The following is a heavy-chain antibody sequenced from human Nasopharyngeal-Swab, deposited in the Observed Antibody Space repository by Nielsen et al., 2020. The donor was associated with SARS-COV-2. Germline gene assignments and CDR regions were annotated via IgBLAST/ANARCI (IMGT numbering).Heavy chain of an antibody. V-gene: IGHV5-51*01. Sequence: GESLKISCKGSGYSFTSYWIGWVRQMHGKGLEWMGIIYPGDSDTRYSPSFQGQVTISADKSISTAYLQWSSLKASDTAMYYCAGQMGLRYGYGSNYYGMDVWGQGTTVTVSS. J-gene: IGHJ6*02. CDR3: AGQMGLRYGYGSNYYGMDV. CDR1: GYSFTSYW. D-gene: IGHD3-16*02. CDR2: IYPGDSDT.